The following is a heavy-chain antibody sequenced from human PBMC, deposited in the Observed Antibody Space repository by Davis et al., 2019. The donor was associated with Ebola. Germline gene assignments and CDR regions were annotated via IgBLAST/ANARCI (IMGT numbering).Heavy chain of an antibody. J-gene: IGHJ5*02. CDR2: IYHDGSS. CDR1: GVSLSTSNW. D-gene: IGHD6-19*01. V-gene: IGHV4-4*02. Sequence: SETLSLTCAVSGVSLSTSNWWTWVRQSPGKGLEWIGEIYHDGSSDQKPSLKSRVTISVDKSSDQFFLKLSSVTAADTAIYYCALAVPGKRGLHHWGQGTLVTVSS. CDR3: ALAVPGKRGLHH.